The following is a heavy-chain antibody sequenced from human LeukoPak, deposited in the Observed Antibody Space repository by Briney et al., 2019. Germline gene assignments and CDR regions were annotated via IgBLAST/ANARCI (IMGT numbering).Heavy chain of an antibody. V-gene: IGHV3-30*02. D-gene: IGHD4-11*01. Sequence: PGGSLRLSCAASGFTFSSYAMHWVRQAPGKGLEWVAFMRYDGSNKYYSDSVKGRFTISRDNSKNTLYLQINSLRAEDTAVYYCAKSNVWYFDLWGRGTLVTVSS. CDR2: MRYDGSNK. CDR3: AKSNVWYFDL. CDR1: GFTFSSYA. J-gene: IGHJ2*01.